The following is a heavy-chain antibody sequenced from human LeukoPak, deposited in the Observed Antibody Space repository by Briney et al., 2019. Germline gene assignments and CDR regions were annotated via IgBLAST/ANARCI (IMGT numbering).Heavy chain of an antibody. J-gene: IGHJ1*01. CDR1: GFTFSSYW. Sequence: GGSLRLSCAASGFTFSSYWMHWVRQAPGKGLVWVSRIKSDGKTNYADSVKGRFTISRDDAKNTVSLQMNSLRAEDTGVYYCARAPSEIGGYYPEYFRHWGQGTLVTVSS. D-gene: IGHD3-22*01. V-gene: IGHV3-74*01. CDR2: IKSDGKT. CDR3: ARAPSEIGGYYPEYFRH.